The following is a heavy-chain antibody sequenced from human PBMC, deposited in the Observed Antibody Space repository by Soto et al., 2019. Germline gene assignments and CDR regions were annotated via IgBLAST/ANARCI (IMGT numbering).Heavy chain of an antibody. V-gene: IGHV3-30-3*01. D-gene: IGHD6-19*01. CDR3: ARGDSSGWYYYYYGMDV. CDR1: GFTFSSYA. Sequence: QVQLVESGGGVVQPGRSLRLSCAASGFTFSSYAMHWVRQAPGKGLEWVAVISYDGSNKYYADSVKGRFTISRDNSKITLYLQMNSLRAEDTAVYYCARGDSSGWYYYYYGMDVWGQGTTVTVSS. J-gene: IGHJ6*02. CDR2: ISYDGSNK.